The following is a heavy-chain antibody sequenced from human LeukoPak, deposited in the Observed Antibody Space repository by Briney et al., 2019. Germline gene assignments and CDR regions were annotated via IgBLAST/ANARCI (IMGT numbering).Heavy chain of an antibody. CDR3: ARAGIAAAGPGGFDY. CDR1: GGSFSGYY. V-gene: IGHV4-34*01. Sequence: KPSETLSLTCAVYGGSFSGYYWSWIRQPPGKGLEWVGEINHSGSTNYNPSLKSRVTISVDTSKNQFSLKLSSVTAADTAVYYCARAGIAAAGPGGFDYWGQGTLVTVSS. CDR2: INHSGST. D-gene: IGHD6-13*01. J-gene: IGHJ4*02.